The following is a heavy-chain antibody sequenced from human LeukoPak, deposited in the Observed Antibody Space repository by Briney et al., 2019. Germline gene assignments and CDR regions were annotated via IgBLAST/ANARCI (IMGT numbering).Heavy chain of an antibody. Sequence: AGSLRLSCAASGFTLRNYAMSWVRQAPGKGLEWVSAISGGGGSTDYADYVKGRFTISRDEDKNMVYLQMNSLRAEDTAVYYCARDHSPTVTLGWFDPWGQGAQVTVSS. CDR3: ARDHSPTVTLGWFDP. D-gene: IGHD5-18*01. CDR2: ISGGGGST. J-gene: IGHJ5*02. V-gene: IGHV3-23*01. CDR1: GFTLRNYA.